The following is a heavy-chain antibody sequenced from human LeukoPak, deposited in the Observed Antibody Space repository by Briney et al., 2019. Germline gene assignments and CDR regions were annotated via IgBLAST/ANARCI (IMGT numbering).Heavy chain of an antibody. J-gene: IGHJ6*02. V-gene: IGHV3-48*03. CDR1: GFTFSSYD. Sequence: GGSLRLSCAASGFTFSSYDMNWVRQARGRGLEWLSYISSSGSTIHYADSVKGRFTISRDNAKNSLYLQMHSLRAEDTAVYYCAREPQDFGMDVWGQGTTVTVSS. D-gene: IGHD3-3*01. CDR3: AREPQDFGMDV. CDR2: ISSSGSTI.